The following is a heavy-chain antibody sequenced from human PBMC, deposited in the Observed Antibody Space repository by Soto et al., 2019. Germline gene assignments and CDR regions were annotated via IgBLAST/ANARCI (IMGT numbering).Heavy chain of an antibody. CDR3: ARGRATISGVEPANCYFDY. V-gene: IGHV1-69*02. D-gene: IGHD3-3*01. J-gene: IGHJ4*02. Sequence: ASVKVSCKASGGTFSSYTISWVRQAPGQGLEWMGRIIPILGIANYAQKFQGRVTITADKSTSTAYMELSSLRSEDTAVYYCARGRATISGVEPANCYFDYWGQGTLVTVSS. CDR1: GGTFSSYT. CDR2: IIPILGIA.